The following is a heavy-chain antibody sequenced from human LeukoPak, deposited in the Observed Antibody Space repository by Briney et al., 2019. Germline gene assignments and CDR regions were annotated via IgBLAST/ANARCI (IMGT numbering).Heavy chain of an antibody. CDR1: GYTFTDYY. J-gene: IGHJ3*02. Sequence: ASVKVSCKASGYTFTDYYVLWVRQAPGEGLEWMGRINPKTGGTIYAQKIQDRVTMTRDTSVSTAYMELSRLTSDDTAVYYCARESAFDIWGQGTMVTVSS. CDR2: INPKTGGT. V-gene: IGHV1-2*06. CDR3: ARESAFDI.